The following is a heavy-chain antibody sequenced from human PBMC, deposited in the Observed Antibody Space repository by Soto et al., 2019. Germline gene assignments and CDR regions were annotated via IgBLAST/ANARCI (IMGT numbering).Heavy chain of an antibody. V-gene: IGHV3-48*04. CDR3: GRDRACITTACDDAEYFQN. D-gene: IGHD3-22*01. CDR2: ISGSSSTI. CDR1: GFTFSDYS. J-gene: IGHJ1*01. Sequence: EVQLVESGGDLVQPGGSLRLSCAASGFTFSDYSMNWVRQAPGKGLEWISYISGSSSTIDYADSVKGRFTISRDNAKNSLYLQMHSLRAEDTALYYCGRDRACITTACDDAEYFQNWGRGTLVTVSS.